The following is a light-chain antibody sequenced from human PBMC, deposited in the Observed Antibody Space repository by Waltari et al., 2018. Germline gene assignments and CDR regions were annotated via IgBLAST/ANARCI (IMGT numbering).Light chain of an antibody. Sequence: SSELTPDPAVSVALGQTVRITCQGDSLRSYYASWYQQKAGQAPVLVIYGKNNRPSGIPDRFSGSSSGNTASLTITRAQAEDEADYYCNSRDSSGNPLVAFGGGTKLTVL. CDR3: NSRDSSGNPLVA. V-gene: IGLV3-19*01. J-gene: IGLJ2*01. CDR1: SLRSYY. CDR2: GKN.